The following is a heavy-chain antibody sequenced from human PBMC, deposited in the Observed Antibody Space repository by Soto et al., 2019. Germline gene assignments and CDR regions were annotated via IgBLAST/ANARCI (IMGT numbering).Heavy chain of an antibody. Sequence: QITLKESGPTLVKPTQTLTLTCTFSGFSLSTSGVGVGWIRQPPGKALEWLALIYWDDDKRYSPSLKSRLTITKETSKHQVVLTLTNMDPVDTATYSCAPSLTAAGFDYWGQGTLVTVSS. CDR3: APSLTAAGFDY. D-gene: IGHD6-13*01. CDR2: IYWDDDK. CDR1: GFSLSTSGVG. V-gene: IGHV2-5*02. J-gene: IGHJ4*02.